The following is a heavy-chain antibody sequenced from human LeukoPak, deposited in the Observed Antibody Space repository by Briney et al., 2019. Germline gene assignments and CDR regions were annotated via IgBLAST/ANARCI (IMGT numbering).Heavy chain of an antibody. CDR1: GYTFTSYY. CDR3: ARVAELVVPAATSFDP. D-gene: IGHD2-2*01. J-gene: IGHJ5*02. Sequence: ASVKVSCKASGYTFTSYYMHWVRQAPGQGLEWMGWINPNSGGTNYAQKFQGRVTMTRDTSISTAYMELSRLRSDDTAVYYCARVAELVVPAATSFDPWGQGTLVTVSS. V-gene: IGHV1-2*02. CDR2: INPNSGGT.